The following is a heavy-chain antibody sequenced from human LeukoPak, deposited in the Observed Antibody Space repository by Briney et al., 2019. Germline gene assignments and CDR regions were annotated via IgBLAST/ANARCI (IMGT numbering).Heavy chain of an antibody. V-gene: IGHV4-34*01. CDR2: TNHSGST. Sequence: SETLSLTCAVYGGSFSGYYWSWIRQPPGKGLEWIGETNHSGSTNYNPSLKSRVTISVDTSKNQFSLKLSSVTAADTAVYYCARRQTRWELLRTSGTGWFDPWGQGTLVTVSS. J-gene: IGHJ5*02. CDR3: ARRQTRWELLRTSGTGWFDP. D-gene: IGHD1-26*01. CDR1: GGSFSGYY.